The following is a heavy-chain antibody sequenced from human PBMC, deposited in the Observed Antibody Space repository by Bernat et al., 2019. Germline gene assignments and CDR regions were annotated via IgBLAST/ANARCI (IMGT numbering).Heavy chain of an antibody. Sequence: EVQLVESGGGLVQPGRSLRLSCAASGFTFDDYAMYWVRQVPGKGLEWVSGISWNSVTITYAELVNGRFNISRDNAKNSLYLQMNSLRAGDTAFYYCSKAVAAAGRDAFDIWGQGTMVTGSS. D-gene: IGHD6-13*01. CDR1: GFTFDDYA. V-gene: IGHV3-9*01. J-gene: IGHJ3*02. CDR2: ISWNSVTI. CDR3: SKAVAAAGRDAFDI.